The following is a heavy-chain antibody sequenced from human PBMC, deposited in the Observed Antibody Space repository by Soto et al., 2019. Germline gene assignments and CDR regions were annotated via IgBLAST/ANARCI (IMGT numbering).Heavy chain of an antibody. V-gene: IGHV1-18*01. Sequence: ASVKVSCKASGYTFTSYGISWVRQAPGQGLEWMGWISAYNGNTNYAQKLQGRVTMTTDTSTSTAYMELRSLRSDDTAVYYCARVVGDIVVVVAATPGVGKNSFDPWGQGTLVTVSS. CDR2: ISAYNGNT. CDR1: GYTFTSYG. CDR3: ARVVGDIVVVVAATPGVGKNSFDP. D-gene: IGHD2-15*01. J-gene: IGHJ5*02.